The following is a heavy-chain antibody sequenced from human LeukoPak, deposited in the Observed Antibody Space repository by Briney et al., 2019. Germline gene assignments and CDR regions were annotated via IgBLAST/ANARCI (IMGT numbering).Heavy chain of an antibody. V-gene: IGHV4-34*01. CDR3: ARGPRGGQYFDS. CDR1: GGSLGGYY. D-gene: IGHD6-25*01. Sequence: SETLSLTCAVYGGSLGGYYWSWIRQPPGKGLEWIGEINHSGNTNYNLSLKSRVTISVDASNNQFSLKLSSVTAADTAVYYCARGPRGGQYFDSWGLGTLVTVSS. CDR2: INHSGNT. J-gene: IGHJ4*02.